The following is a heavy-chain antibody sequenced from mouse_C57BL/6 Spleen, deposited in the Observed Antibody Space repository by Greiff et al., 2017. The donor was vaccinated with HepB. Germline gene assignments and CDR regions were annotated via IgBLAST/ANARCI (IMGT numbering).Heavy chain of an antibody. D-gene: IGHD2-4*01. Sequence: EVQVVESGGGLVKPGGSLKLSCAASGFTFSDYGMHWVRQAPEKGLEWVAYISSGSSTIYYADTVKGRFTISRDNAKNTLFLQMTSLSSEDTAMYYCARYDYDGGGFDYWGQGTTLTVSS. CDR2: ISSGSSTI. V-gene: IGHV5-17*01. J-gene: IGHJ2*01. CDR1: GFTFSDYG. CDR3: ARYDYDGGGFDY.